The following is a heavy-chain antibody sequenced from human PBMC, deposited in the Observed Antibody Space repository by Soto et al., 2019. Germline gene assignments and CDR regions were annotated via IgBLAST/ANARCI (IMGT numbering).Heavy chain of an antibody. CDR3: ARSADYYFDY. V-gene: IGHV4-59*01. CDR1: GGSISSYY. CDR2: IYYSGST. Sequence: LSLTCTVSGGSISSYYWSWIRQPPGKGLEWIGYIYYSGSTNYNPSLKSRVTISVDTSKNHFSLKLSSVTAADTAVYYCARSADYYFDYWGQGTLVTVSS. J-gene: IGHJ4*02.